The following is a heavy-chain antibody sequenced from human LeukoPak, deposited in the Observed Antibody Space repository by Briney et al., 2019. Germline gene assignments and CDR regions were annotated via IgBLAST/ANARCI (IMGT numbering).Heavy chain of an antibody. D-gene: IGHD3-3*01. CDR2: IYHSGST. V-gene: IGHV4-38-2*01. Sequence: SGTLSLTCAVSGYSISSGYYWGWSRQPPGKGVEWIGSIYHSGSTYYNPSLKSRVTIPLDTSKNQFSLKLSSVTAADTAVYYCARHRSTIFGVVAHYYYYMDVWGKGTTDTVSS. CDR3: ARHRSTIFGVVAHYYYYMDV. J-gene: IGHJ6*03. CDR1: GYSISSGYY.